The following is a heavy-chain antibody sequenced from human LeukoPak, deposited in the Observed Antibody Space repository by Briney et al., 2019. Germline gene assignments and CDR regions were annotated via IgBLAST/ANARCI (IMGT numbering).Heavy chain of an antibody. CDR1: GFSLTDSGMC. CDR2: IDWDDDE. CDR3: ARIARGSNWFDP. V-gene: IGHV2-70*11. D-gene: IGHD6-6*01. Sequence: ESGPALVKPTQTLTLTCTVTGFSLTDSGMCMSWIRQPPGKALEWLARIDWDDDEYYSTSLRTRLTISNDTSKNQVVLTMTNMDPVDTATYYCARIARGSNWFDPWGQGTLVTVSS. J-gene: IGHJ5*02.